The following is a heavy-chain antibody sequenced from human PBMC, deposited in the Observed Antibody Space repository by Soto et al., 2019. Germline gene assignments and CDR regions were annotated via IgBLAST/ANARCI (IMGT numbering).Heavy chain of an antibody. V-gene: IGHV3-30-3*01. Sequence: PGGSLRLSCAASGFTSSSYAMHWVRQAPGKGLEWVAVISYDGSNKYYADSVKGRFTISRDNSKNTLYLQMNSLRAEDTAVYYCAREGLRDIVTFDYWGQGILVTVSS. D-gene: IGHD2-15*01. CDR1: GFTSSSYA. J-gene: IGHJ4*02. CDR2: ISYDGSNK. CDR3: AREGLRDIVTFDY.